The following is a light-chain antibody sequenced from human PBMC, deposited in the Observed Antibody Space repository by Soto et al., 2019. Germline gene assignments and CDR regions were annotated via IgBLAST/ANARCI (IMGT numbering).Light chain of an antibody. V-gene: IGLV2-14*03. CDR2: DVS. CDR3: SSYTTSNTRQIV. Sequence: QPVLTQPASVSGSPGQSITISCTGTSSDVGGYNYVSWYQHHPGKAPKLIIYDVSNRPSGVSNPFSGSKSGNTASLTISGLQPEDEADYYCSSYTTSNTRQIVFGTGTRSPS. CDR1: SSDVGGYNY. J-gene: IGLJ1*01.